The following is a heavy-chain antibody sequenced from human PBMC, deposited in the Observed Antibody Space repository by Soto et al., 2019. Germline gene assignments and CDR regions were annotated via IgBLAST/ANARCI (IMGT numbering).Heavy chain of an antibody. CDR2: IRSKAYGGTT. CDR1: GFTFGDYA. D-gene: IGHD3-16*02. CDR3: TRSKGRGELSFGY. V-gene: IGHV3-49*03. Sequence: GGSLRLSCTASGFTFGDYAMSWFRQAPGKGLEWVGFIRSKAYGGTTEYAASVKGRFTISRDDSKSIAYLQMNSLKTEDTAVYYCTRSKGRGELSFGYWGQGTLVTVSS. J-gene: IGHJ4*02.